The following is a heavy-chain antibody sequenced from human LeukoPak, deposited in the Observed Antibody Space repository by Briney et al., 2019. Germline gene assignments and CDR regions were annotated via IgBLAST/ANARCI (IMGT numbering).Heavy chain of an antibody. CDR2: INAGNGNT. CDR3: ARVSTVTPDFDY. CDR1: GYTFTSYA. Sequence: GASVKVSCKASGYTFTSYAMHWVRQAPGQRLEWMGWINAGNGNTKYSQKFQGRVTITRDTSTSTAYMELSSLRSEDTAVYYCARVSTVTPDFDYWGQGTLVTVSS. V-gene: IGHV1-3*01. J-gene: IGHJ4*02. D-gene: IGHD4-17*01.